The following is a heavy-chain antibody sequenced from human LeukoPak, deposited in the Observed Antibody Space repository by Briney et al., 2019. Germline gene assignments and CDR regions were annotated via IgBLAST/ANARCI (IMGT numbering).Heavy chain of an antibody. CDR2: ISSSSSTI. CDR3: ARDIVRGAFDI. CDR1: VFTFSSYE. D-gene: IGHD3-10*01. V-gene: IGHV3-48*03. J-gene: IGHJ3*02. Sequence: GGSLRLSCAASVFTFSSYEMNWVRQAPGKGLEWVSYISSSSSTIYYADSVKGRFTISRDNANNSLYLQMNSLRAEDTAVYYCARDIVRGAFDIWGQGTMVTVSS.